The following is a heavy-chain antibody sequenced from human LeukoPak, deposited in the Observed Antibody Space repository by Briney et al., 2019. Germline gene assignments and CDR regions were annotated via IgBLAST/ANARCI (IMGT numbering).Heavy chain of an antibody. Sequence: GASVKVSCKASGYTFTGYYMHWVRQAPGQGLEWMGWINPSGGSTSYAQKFQGRVTMTRDTSTSTVYMELSSLRSEDTAVYHCARGRGSGTYSARDFDYWGQGTLVTVSS. V-gene: IGHV1-46*01. D-gene: IGHD3-10*01. CDR2: INPSGGST. CDR3: ARGRGSGTYSARDFDY. J-gene: IGHJ4*02. CDR1: GYTFTGYY.